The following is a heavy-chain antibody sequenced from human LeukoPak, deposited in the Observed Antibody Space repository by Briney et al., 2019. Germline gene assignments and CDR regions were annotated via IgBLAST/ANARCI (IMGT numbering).Heavy chain of an antibody. CDR1: GGSISSYY. Sequence: SETLSLTCTVSGGSISSYYWSWIRQPPGKGLEWIGYIYYSGSTNYNPSLKSRVTISVDKSKNQFSLKLSSVTAADTAVYYCARVFNRGGSYSLFDYWGQGTLVTVSS. D-gene: IGHD1-26*01. V-gene: IGHV4-59*12. J-gene: IGHJ4*02. CDR2: IYYSGST. CDR3: ARVFNRGGSYSLFDY.